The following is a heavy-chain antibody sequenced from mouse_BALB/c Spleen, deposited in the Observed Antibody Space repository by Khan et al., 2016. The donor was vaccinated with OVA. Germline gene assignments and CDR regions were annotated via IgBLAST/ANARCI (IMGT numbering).Heavy chain of an antibody. CDR2: VSTSTGYT. V-gene: IGHV1-7*01. J-gene: IGHJ2*01. CDR3: ARRGVRWDFGY. CDR1: GYTFINYW. Sequence: QVQLKQSGAELVKPGASVKMSCKASGYTFINYWIPWVKQRPGQGLEWIGYVSTSTGYTEYNQNFKDKATLTADKSSSTAYMQLSSLTSEDSAVYYFARRGVRWDFGYWGQGTTLTVSA. D-gene: IGHD1-1*01.